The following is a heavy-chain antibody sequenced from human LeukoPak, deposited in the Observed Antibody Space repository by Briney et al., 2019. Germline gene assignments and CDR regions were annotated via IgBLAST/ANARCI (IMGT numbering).Heavy chain of an antibody. CDR1: GGSFSGYY. D-gene: IGHD6-13*01. CDR3: ARGPAGIAAAAYGSKNYYYYYGMDV. Sequence: SETLSLTCAVYGGSFSGYYWSWIRQPPGKGLEWIGVINHSGSTNYNPSLKSRVTISVDTSKNQFSLKLSSVTAADTAVYYCARGPAGIAAAAYGSKNYYYYYGMDVWGQGTTVTVSS. V-gene: IGHV4-34*01. CDR2: INHSGST. J-gene: IGHJ6*02.